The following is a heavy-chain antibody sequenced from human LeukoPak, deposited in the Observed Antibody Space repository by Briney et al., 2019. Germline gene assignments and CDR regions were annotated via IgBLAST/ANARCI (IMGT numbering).Heavy chain of an antibody. Sequence: GGSLRLSCAASGFTFSGYAMNWVRQAPGKGLEWVSVISGSGGSTYYADSVKGRFTISRDNSKNTLYLQMNSLRAEDTAVYYCAKASRLLHGSGSYPGYFDYWGQGALVTVSS. V-gene: IGHV3-23*01. CDR1: GFTFSGYA. CDR3: AKASRLLHGSGSYPGYFDY. J-gene: IGHJ4*02. CDR2: ISGSGGST. D-gene: IGHD3-10*01.